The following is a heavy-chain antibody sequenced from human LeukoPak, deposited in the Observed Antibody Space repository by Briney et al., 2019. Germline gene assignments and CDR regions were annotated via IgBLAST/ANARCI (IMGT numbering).Heavy chain of an antibody. CDR3: AKASKYRGGDRLGPTPRDY. Sequence: GGSLRLSCAASGFXFSSYAIGWVRQPPGKGLEWVSGLSGGGGTTFYADSVKGRSTISRDNSKHTLYLQMNSLRAKNTAVYDCAKASKYRGGDRLGPTPRDYWGQGTLVTVSS. D-gene: IGHD1-26*01. CDR1: GFXFSSYA. V-gene: IGHV3-23*01. J-gene: IGHJ4*02. CDR2: LSGGGGTT.